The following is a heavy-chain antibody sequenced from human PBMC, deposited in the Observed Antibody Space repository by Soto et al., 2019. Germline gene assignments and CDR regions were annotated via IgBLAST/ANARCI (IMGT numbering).Heavy chain of an antibody. Sequence: GGSLRLSCAASGFTFSSYGMHWVRQAPGKGLEWVAVISYDGSNKYYADSVKGRFTISRDNSKNTLYLQMNSLRAEDTAVYYCAKDSLTPSLLNIVVVPAAIYYYGMDVWGQGTTVTVSS. CDR2: ISYDGSNK. D-gene: IGHD2-2*01. CDR3: AKDSLTPSLLNIVVVPAAIYYYGMDV. CDR1: GFTFSSYG. V-gene: IGHV3-30*18. J-gene: IGHJ6*02.